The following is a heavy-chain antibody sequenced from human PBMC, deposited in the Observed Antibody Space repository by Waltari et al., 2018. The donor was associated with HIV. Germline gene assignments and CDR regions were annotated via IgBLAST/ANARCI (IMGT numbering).Heavy chain of an antibody. V-gene: IGHV3-11*04. Sequence: QVQLVESGGGLVKPGGSLRLSCAASGFTFSDHYMSWIRQAPGKGLEWISYISGSGNTIYYADSVKGRFVISRDNAKNSLYLQMSSLRADDTAVYYCARVFSPYTSSWSASGYWGQGTLVTVSS. CDR3: ARVFSPYTSSWSASGY. CDR1: GFTFSDHY. D-gene: IGHD3-16*01. J-gene: IGHJ4*02. CDR2: ISGSGNTI.